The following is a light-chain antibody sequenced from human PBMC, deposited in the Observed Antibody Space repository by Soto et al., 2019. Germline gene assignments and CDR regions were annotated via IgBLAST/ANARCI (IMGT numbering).Light chain of an antibody. CDR1: RSDVGAYNY. Sequence: QSALTQPASVSGSPGKSITISCTGTRSDVGAYNYVSWYQRHPGKAPKLLIYEVNSRPSGVSDRFSGSKSGNTASLTISGLHAEDEADYYSCSYAGSYPYVFGTKSSVTVL. V-gene: IGLV2-14*01. J-gene: IGLJ1*01. CDR3: CSYAGSYPYV. CDR2: EVN.